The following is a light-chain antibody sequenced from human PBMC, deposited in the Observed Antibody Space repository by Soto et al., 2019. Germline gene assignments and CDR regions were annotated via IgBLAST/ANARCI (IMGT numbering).Light chain of an antibody. CDR2: RTS. CDR3: QQYGSSPRT. CDR1: QSLSSIY. J-gene: IGKJ1*01. Sequence: EIVLTQSPGTLSLSPGERATLCCRSSQSLSSIYLAWYQQKPGQAPRLLIYRTSSRATGIPDRFSGSESETDFTLTISRLEPDDSAVYYCQQYGSSPRTFGPGTKVDI. V-gene: IGKV3-20*01.